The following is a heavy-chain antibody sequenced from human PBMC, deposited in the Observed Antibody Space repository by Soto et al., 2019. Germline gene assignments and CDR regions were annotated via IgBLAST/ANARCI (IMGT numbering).Heavy chain of an antibody. CDR1: GGSISSGAYY. J-gene: IGHJ1*01. Sequence: QVQLQESGPGLVKPSQTLSLTCTVSGGSISSGAYYWSWIRQHPGKGLEWIGYIYYSGSTYYNPSLKSRVTISVDTSKNQFSLKLSSVTAADTAVYYCAIYASSGSRGVQHWGQGTLVTVSS. D-gene: IGHD3-22*01. V-gene: IGHV4-31*03. CDR2: IYYSGST. CDR3: AIYASSGSRGVQH.